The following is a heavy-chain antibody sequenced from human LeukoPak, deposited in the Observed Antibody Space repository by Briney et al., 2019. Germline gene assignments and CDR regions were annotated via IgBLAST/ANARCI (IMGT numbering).Heavy chain of an antibody. D-gene: IGHD2-2*01. J-gene: IGHJ6*03. CDR3: ARDQLDCSSTSCYSLYYYYMDV. Sequence: GGSLRLSCAASGFTFSSYSMNWVRQAPGKGLEWVSSISSSSSYIYYADSVKGRFTISRDNAKNSLYLQMNSLRAEDTAVYYCARDQLDCSSTSCYSLYYYYMDVWGKGTTVTISS. CDR1: GFTFSSYS. CDR2: ISSSSSYI. V-gene: IGHV3-21*01.